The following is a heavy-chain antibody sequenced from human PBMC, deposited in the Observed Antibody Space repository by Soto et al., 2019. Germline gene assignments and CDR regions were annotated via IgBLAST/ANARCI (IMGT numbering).Heavy chain of an antibody. CDR2: ISYDGSNK. CDR1: GFTFSSYA. D-gene: IGHD3-3*01. V-gene: IGHV3-30-3*01. CDR3: ARDHDFWSGYYIYYYYGMDV. J-gene: IGHJ6*02. Sequence: GGSLRLSCAASGFTFSSYAMHWVRQAPGKGVEWVAVISYDGSNKYYADSVKGRFTISRDNSKNTLYLQMNSLRAEDTAVYYRARDHDFWSGYYIYYYYGMDVWGQGTTVTVSS.